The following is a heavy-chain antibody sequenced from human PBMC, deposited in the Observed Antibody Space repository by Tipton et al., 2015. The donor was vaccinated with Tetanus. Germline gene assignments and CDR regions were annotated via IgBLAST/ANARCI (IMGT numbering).Heavy chain of an antibody. CDR2: IYTGENT. J-gene: IGHJ3*01. D-gene: IGHD3-16*01. Sequence: SLRLSCAASGFTFSSSYMGWVRQAPGKGLEWVSVIYTGENTYYADSVRGRFSISRDHSKDTLYLQMNGLRVEDAGLYYCARDRTIGDYDAFDLWGRGTMVTVS. CDR1: GFTFSSSY. CDR3: ARDRTIGDYDAFDL. V-gene: IGHV3-53*01.